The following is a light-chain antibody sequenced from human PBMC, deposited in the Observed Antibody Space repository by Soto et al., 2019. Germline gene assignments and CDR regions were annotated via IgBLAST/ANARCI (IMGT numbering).Light chain of an antibody. J-gene: IGLJ1*01. CDR1: NSDIGTYNL. Sequence: QSALTQPASVSGSPGQSITISCTGTNSDIGTYNLVSWYQQHPGKAPRFLIYEGTQRPSGVSNRFSGSKSGNTASLTISGLQAEDEADYYCCSYAGSYTYVFGTGNKVTVL. CDR3: CSYAGSYTYV. V-gene: IGLV2-23*01. CDR2: EGT.